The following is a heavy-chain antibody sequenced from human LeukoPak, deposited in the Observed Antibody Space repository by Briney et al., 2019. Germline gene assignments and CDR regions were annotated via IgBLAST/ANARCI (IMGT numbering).Heavy chain of an antibody. V-gene: IGHV3-30-3*01. CDR3: AREEYSGYVDY. J-gene: IGHJ4*02. D-gene: IGHD5-12*01. Sequence: GGSLRLSCAASGFTFSSYAMHWVRQAPGKGLEWVAVISYDGSNKYYADSVKGRFTTARDNSKNTLYLQRNSLRDEETAVYYCAREEYSGYVDYWGQGTLVTVSS. CDR1: GFTFSSYA. CDR2: ISYDGSNK.